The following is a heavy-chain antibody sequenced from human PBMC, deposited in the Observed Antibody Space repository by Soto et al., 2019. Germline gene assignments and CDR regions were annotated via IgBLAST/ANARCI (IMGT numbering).Heavy chain of an antibody. D-gene: IGHD3-22*01. J-gene: IGHJ3*02. Sequence: SVKVSCKASGGTFSSYAISWVRQAPGQGLEWMGGIIPIFGTANYAQKFQGRVTITADESTSTAYMELSSLRSEDTAVYYCAREGYYDSSVAFDIWGQGTMVTVSS. CDR2: IIPIFGTA. CDR1: GGTFSSYA. V-gene: IGHV1-69*13. CDR3: AREGYYDSSVAFDI.